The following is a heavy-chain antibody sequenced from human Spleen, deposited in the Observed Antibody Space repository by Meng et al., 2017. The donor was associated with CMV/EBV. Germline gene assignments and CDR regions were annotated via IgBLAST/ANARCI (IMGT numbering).Heavy chain of an antibody. V-gene: IGHV1-2*02. Sequence: ASVKVSCKASGYTFTGYYVHWVRQAPGQGLEWMGWINPNSGGTNYVQKFQGRVTMTRDTSTSTVYMELSSLRSEDTAVYYCARDLSRYDFWNWGQGTLVTVSS. D-gene: IGHD3-3*01. CDR1: GYTFTGYY. J-gene: IGHJ4*02. CDR3: ARDLSRYDFWN. CDR2: INPNSGGT.